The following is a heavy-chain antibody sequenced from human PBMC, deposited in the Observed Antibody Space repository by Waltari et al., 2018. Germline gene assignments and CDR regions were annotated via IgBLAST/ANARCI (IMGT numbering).Heavy chain of an antibody. CDR3: ARGGYFDWLSRFDY. J-gene: IGHJ4*02. CDR2: IHNDGSST. Sequence: EVQLVESGGGLVQPGGSLRLSWAASGFPLSNHLMAWVRQAPGNGMDGGRQATGKGLVGVLGIHNDGSSTRYADSVKGRLTISRDNAKNTVYLEMNSLRAEDTAVYYCARGGYFDWLSRFDYWGQGTLVTVSS. V-gene: IGHV3-74*01. D-gene: IGHD3-9*01. CDR1: GFPLSNHL.